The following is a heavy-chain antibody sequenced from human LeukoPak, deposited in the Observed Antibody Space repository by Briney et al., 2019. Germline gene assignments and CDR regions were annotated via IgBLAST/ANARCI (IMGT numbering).Heavy chain of an antibody. J-gene: IGHJ4*02. V-gene: IGHV5-51*01. CDR1: GYSFTSYW. Sequence: GESLKISCKGSGYSFTSYWNGWVRQMPGKGLEWMGIIYPGDSDTRCSPSFQGQVTISADKSISTAYLQWSSLKASDTAMYYCAIATVVTPGGYYFDYWGQGTLVTVSS. CDR3: AIATVVTPGGYYFDY. CDR2: IYPGDSDT. D-gene: IGHD4-23*01.